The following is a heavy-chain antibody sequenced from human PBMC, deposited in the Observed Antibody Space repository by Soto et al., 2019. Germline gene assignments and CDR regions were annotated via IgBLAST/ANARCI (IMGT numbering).Heavy chain of an antibody. Sequence: PSETLSLTCTVSGGSISSGGYYWSWIRQHPGKGLEWIGYIYYSGSTYYNPSLKSRVTISVDTSKNQFSLKLSSVTAADTAVYYCARVPYSSSLKRQTSYYFDYWGQGTLVTVSS. D-gene: IGHD6-13*01. J-gene: IGHJ4*02. V-gene: IGHV4-31*02. CDR1: GGSISSGGYY. CDR3: ARVPYSSSLKRQTSYYFDY. CDR2: IYYSGST.